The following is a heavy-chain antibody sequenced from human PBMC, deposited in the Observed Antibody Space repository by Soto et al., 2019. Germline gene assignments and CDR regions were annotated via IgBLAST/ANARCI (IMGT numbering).Heavy chain of an antibody. V-gene: IGHV3-7*05. J-gene: IGHJ4*02. CDR3: ARLITPRVLDS. Sequence: EVQLVESGGGLVQPGGSLRLSCAASGFTFSNYWMSCVRQAPGKGLEWVANMKQDGSEKDYVGSVKGRFTISRDNAKNSLYLQMNRLTTEDTAVYYCARLITPRVLDSWGQGTLVTVSS. D-gene: IGHD1-20*01. CDR1: GFTFSNYW. CDR2: MKQDGSEK.